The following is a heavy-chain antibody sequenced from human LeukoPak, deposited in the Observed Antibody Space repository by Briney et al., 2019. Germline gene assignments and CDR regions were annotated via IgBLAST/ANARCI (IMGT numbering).Heavy chain of an antibody. D-gene: IGHD2-21*01. V-gene: IGHV3-23*01. Sequence: GGSLRLSCAASGFTFTDSDMIWVRQTPGQGLEWVSGITGSGRTTFYADSVKGRFAISRGNSKNTVSLQMNSLRGEDTAIYYCANSFGYSPSWGQGTLVTVSS. CDR2: ITGSGRTT. CDR1: GFTFTDSD. J-gene: IGHJ5*01. CDR3: ANSFGYSPS.